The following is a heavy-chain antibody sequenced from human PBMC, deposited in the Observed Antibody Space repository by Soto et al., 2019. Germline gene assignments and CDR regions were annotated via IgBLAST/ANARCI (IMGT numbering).Heavy chain of an antibody. CDR3: ARLRWEQPWVFDY. Sequence: QVQLQQWGAGLLKPSETLSLTCAVYGGSFSGYYWSWIRQPPVKGLEWIGEINHSGGTNYNPSLKSRVTISVDSSKNQFSLKLSSVTAAATAVFYCARLRWEQPWVFDYWGQGTLVTVSS. D-gene: IGHD1-26*01. CDR1: GGSFSGYY. J-gene: IGHJ4*02. CDR2: INHSGGT. V-gene: IGHV4-34*02.